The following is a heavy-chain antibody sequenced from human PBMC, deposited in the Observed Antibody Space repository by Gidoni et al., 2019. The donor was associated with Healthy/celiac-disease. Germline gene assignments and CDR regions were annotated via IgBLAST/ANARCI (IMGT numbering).Heavy chain of an antibody. CDR3: ASGYCSSTSCLGWAFDI. CDR2: VNHSGST. CDR1: GGAFRGYY. J-gene: IGHJ3*02. V-gene: IGHV4-34*01. Sequence: QVQLQQWGAGLLKPSETLSLTCAVYGGAFRGYYWSWIRQPPGKGLEWIGEVNHSGSTNYNPSLKSRVTISVDTSKNQFSLKLSSVTAADTAVYYCASGYCSSTSCLGWAFDIWGQGTMVTVSS. D-gene: IGHD2-2*01.